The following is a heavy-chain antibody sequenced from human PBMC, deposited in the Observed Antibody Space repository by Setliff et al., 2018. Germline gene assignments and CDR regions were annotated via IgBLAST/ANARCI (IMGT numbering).Heavy chain of an antibody. J-gene: IGHJ4*02. CDR3: ARAGPTTVISYFEY. V-gene: IGHV3-7*03. Sequence: GGSLRLSCAALGFTFRTSSMTWVRQCPGKGLEWVAAIDGDGSVIYYLDSVKGRFTNSRDNAKYSLYLQMNSLRVEDTAVYYCARAGPTTVISYFEYRGQGTLVTSPQ. D-gene: IGHD4-17*01. CDR1: GFTFRTSS. CDR2: IDGDGSVI.